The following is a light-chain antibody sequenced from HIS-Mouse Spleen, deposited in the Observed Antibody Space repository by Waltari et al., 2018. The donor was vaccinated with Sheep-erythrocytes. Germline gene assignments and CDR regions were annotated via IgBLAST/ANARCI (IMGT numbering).Light chain of an antibody. CDR1: QSVSNN. Sequence: IVMTQSPATLSVSPGERATLSCRASQSVSNNLAWYQPKPGQAPRLLIYGASTRSTGIPARFSGSGSGTEFTLTISSMQSEDFAVYYCQQYNNWPPPYTFGQGTKLEIK. V-gene: IGKV3-15*01. CDR3: QQYNNWPPPYT. CDR2: GAS. J-gene: IGKJ2*01.